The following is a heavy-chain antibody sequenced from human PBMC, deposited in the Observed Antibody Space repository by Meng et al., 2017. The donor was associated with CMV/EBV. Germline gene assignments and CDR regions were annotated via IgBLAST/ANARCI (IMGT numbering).Heavy chain of an antibody. CDR1: GGSFSGYY. CDR2: ISHSGST. Sequence: QVRLQQWGAGLLKPSETLSLTCAVYGGSFSGYYWSWIRQPPGKGLEWIGEISHSGSTNYNPSLKSRVTISVDTSKNQFSLKLSSVTAADTAVYYCARGVGGWFDPWGQGTLVTVSS. V-gene: IGHV4-34*01. J-gene: IGHJ5*02. CDR3: ARGVGGWFDP. D-gene: IGHD1-26*01.